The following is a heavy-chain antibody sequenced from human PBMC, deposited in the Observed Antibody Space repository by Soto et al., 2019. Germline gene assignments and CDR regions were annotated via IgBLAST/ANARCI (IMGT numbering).Heavy chain of an antibody. V-gene: IGHV1-69*13. Sequence: GASVKVSCKASGGTFSSYAISWVRQAPGQGLEWMGGIIPIFGTANYAQKFQGRVTITADESTSTAYMELSSLRSEDTAVYYCAKDRDSSGWFSGYYYGVDVWGQGTTVTVSS. CDR1: GGTFSSYA. D-gene: IGHD6-19*01. CDR3: AKDRDSSGWFSGYYYGVDV. J-gene: IGHJ6*02. CDR2: IIPIFGTA.